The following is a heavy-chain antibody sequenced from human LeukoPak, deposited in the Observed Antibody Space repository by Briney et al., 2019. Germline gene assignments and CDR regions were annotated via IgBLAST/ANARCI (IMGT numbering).Heavy chain of an antibody. CDR2: ISGSGGST. CDR3: AKDYDILTGYQYYFDY. D-gene: IGHD3-9*01. CDR1: GFTFRTYA. J-gene: IGHJ4*02. V-gene: IGHV3-23*01. Sequence: GGSLRLSCAASGFTFRTYAMSWVRQAPGKGLEWVSAISGSGGSTYYADSVKGRFTISRDNSKNTLYLQMNSLRAEDTAVYYCAKDYDILTGYQYYFDYWGQGTLVTVSS.